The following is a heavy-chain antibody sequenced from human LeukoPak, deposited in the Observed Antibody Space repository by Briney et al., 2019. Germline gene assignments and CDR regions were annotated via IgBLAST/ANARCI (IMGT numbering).Heavy chain of an antibody. CDR2: ISSSGSTI. V-gene: IGHV3-11*04. CDR3: ARDMEYDFWSGYYMDV. D-gene: IGHD3-3*01. Sequence: GGSLRLSCAASGFTFSDYYMSWIRQAPGKGLEWVSYISSSGSTIYYADSVKGRFTISRDNAKNSLYLQMNSLRAEDTAVYYCARDMEYDFWSGYYMDVWGKGTTVTVSS. CDR1: GFTFSDYY. J-gene: IGHJ6*03.